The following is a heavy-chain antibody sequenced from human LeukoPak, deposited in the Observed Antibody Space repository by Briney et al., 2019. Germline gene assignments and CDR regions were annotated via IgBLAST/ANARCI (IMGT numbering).Heavy chain of an antibody. J-gene: IGHJ4*02. CDR2: ISSSSSYI. CDR1: GFTFSSYS. Sequence: PGGSLRLSCAASGFTFSSYSMNWVRQAPGKGLEWVSSISSSSSYIYYADSVKGRFTNSRDNAKNSLYLQMNSLRADDTAVYYCASFFVRGGEQYYFDHWGQGTLVPVSS. D-gene: IGHD2-21*01. V-gene: IGHV3-21*01. CDR3: ASFFVRGGEQYYFDH.